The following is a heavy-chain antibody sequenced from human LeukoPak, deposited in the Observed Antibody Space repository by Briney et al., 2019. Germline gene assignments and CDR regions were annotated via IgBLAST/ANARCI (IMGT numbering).Heavy chain of an antibody. CDR1: GGSISSYY. D-gene: IGHD6-19*01. V-gene: IGHV4-59*08. CDR2: IYYSGST. Sequence: PSETLSLTCTVSGGSISSYYWSWIRQPPGKRLEWIGYIYYSGSTNYNPSLKSRVTISVDTSKNQFSLKLSSVTAADTAVYYCARGDSGGGDSDYYFDYWGQGTLVTVSS. CDR3: ARGDSGGGDSDYYFDY. J-gene: IGHJ4*02.